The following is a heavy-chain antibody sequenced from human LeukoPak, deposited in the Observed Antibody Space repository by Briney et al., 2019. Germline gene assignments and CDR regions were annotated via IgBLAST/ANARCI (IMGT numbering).Heavy chain of an antibody. Sequence: SETLSLTCTVSGGSISSSSYYWGWIRQPPGKGLEWIGEINHSGSTNYNPSLRSRVTISVDTSKNQFSLKLSSVTAADTAVYYCARGKDFWSGSSSNWFDPWGQGTLVTVSS. J-gene: IGHJ5*02. V-gene: IGHV4-39*07. D-gene: IGHD3-3*01. CDR3: ARGKDFWSGSSSNWFDP. CDR2: INHSGST. CDR1: GGSISSSSYY.